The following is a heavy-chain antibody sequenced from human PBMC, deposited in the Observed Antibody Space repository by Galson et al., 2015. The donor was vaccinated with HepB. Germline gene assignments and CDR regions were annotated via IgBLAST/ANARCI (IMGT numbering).Heavy chain of an antibody. CDR3: TRIGSALNLGEFDY. J-gene: IGHJ4*02. CDR1: GFSFGRYA. Sequence: SLRLSCATSGFSFGRYAMSWFRQAPGKGLEWIGFMRSKTYGETTEYAASVKGRFTISRDDSKSIAYLQMNGLKTEDTGVYYCTRIGSALNLGEFDYWGQGTLGHRLL. D-gene: IGHD3-10*01. V-gene: IGHV3-49*03. CDR2: MRSKTYGETT.